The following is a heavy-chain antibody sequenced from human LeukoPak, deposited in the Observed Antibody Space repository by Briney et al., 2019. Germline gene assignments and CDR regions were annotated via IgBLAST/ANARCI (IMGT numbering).Heavy chain of an antibody. CDR2: ISYDGSNK. Sequence: GRSLRLSCAASGFTFSSYAMHWVRQAPGKGLEWVAVISYDGSNKYYADSVKGRFTISRDNSKNTLYLQVNSLRAEDTAVYYCARGYVVVPAAMGYWGQGTLVTVSS. J-gene: IGHJ4*02. D-gene: IGHD2-2*01. V-gene: IGHV3-30*04. CDR1: GFTFSSYA. CDR3: ARGYVVVPAAMGY.